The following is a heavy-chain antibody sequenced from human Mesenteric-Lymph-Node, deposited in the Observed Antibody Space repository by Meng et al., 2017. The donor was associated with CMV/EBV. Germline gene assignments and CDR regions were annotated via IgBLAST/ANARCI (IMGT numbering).Heavy chain of an antibody. CDR1: GFTFSNAW. D-gene: IGHD2-2*01. V-gene: IGHV3-15*01. CDR2: IKSKTDGGTT. Sequence: GESLKISCAASGFTFSNAWMSWVRQAPGKGLEWVGRIKSKTDGGTTDYAAPVKGRFTISRDDSKNTLYLQMNSLKTEDTAVYYCTTDQVVVVPAAKAGAFGFVGPVDPWGQGTLVTVSS. J-gene: IGHJ5*02. CDR3: TTDQVVVVPAAKAGAFGFVGPVDP.